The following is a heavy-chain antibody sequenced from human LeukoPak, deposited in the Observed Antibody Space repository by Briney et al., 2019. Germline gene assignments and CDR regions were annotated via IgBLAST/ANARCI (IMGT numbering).Heavy chain of an antibody. CDR2: ISYDGSNK. CDR3: ARGVNFFDY. J-gene: IGHJ4*02. Sequence: GESLRLSCAASGFTFSSYAMHWVRQAPGKGLEWVAVISYDGSNKYYADSVKGRFTISRDNAKNSLYLQVNSLRADDTAVYYCARGVNFFDYWGQGTLVTVSS. CDR1: GFTFSSYA. D-gene: IGHD1-7*01. V-gene: IGHV3-30-3*01.